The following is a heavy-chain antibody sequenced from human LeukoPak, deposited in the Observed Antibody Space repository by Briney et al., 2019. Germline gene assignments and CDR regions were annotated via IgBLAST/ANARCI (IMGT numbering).Heavy chain of an antibody. D-gene: IGHD6-19*01. CDR1: GYTFTNYG. CDR2: ISTYNGNS. CDR3: ARAGGWAREDYKGDAFDI. V-gene: IGHV1-18*01. J-gene: IGHJ3*02. Sequence: ASVKVSCKASGYTFTNYGISWVRQAPGRGLEWMGWISTYNGNSNYAQKLQDRVTMTTDTSTTTAYMDLRSLRSDDTAVYYCARAGGWAREDYKGDAFDIWGQGTMVTVSS.